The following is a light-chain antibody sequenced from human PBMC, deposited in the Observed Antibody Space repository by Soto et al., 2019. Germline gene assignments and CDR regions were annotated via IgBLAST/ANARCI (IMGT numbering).Light chain of an antibody. CDR2: GAS. V-gene: IGKV3-20*01. Sequence: EIFFTPAAPTLSLSPVAVATLSCRASQSVSSSYLAWYQQKPGQAPRLLIYGASSRPTGIPDRFSGSGSGTDFTLTISRLETEDFAVYYCQQYGSSSTFGQGTRLEIK. CDR1: QSVSSSY. J-gene: IGKJ5*01. CDR3: QQYGSSST.